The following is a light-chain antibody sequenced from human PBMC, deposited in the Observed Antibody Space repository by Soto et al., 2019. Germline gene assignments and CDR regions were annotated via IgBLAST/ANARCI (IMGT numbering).Light chain of an antibody. CDR1: QSINNW. J-gene: IGKJ1*01. CDR3: QQYESFPRT. V-gene: IGKV1-5*03. Sequence: DIQMTQSPSTLSASVGDRVTITCRASQSINNWLAWYQQKPGKAPKLFIFKASTIESGVPSRFSGSGSGTAFTLSISSLQPDDFATYFCQQYESFPRTFGQANKVEIK. CDR2: KAS.